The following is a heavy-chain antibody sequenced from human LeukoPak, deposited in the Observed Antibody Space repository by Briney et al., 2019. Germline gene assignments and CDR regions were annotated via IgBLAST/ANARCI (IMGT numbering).Heavy chain of an antibody. Sequence: GGSLRLSCAASGFTFSDYYMSWIRQAPGKGLEWVSYISSSGSTIYYADSVRGRFTISRDNAKNSLYLQMNSLRAEDTAVYYCARTDYDFCSGYYYGYFDYWGQGTLVTVSS. CDR1: GFTFSDYY. CDR3: ARTDYDFCSGYYYGYFDY. CDR2: ISSSGSTI. V-gene: IGHV3-11*04. J-gene: IGHJ4*02. D-gene: IGHD3-3*01.